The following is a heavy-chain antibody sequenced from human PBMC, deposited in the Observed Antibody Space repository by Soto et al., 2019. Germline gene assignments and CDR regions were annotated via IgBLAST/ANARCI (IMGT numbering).Heavy chain of an antibody. J-gene: IGHJ4*02. D-gene: IGHD4-4*01. CDR2: IVVGSGNT. V-gene: IGHV1-58*02. CDR3: AADMARLGYSVY. CDR1: GFTFTSSA. Sequence: ASVKVSCKASGFTFTSSAMQWVRQARGQRLEWIGWIVVGSGNTNYAQKFQERVTITRDMSTSTAYMELSSLRSEDTAVYYCAADMARLGYSVYWGQGTLVTVPQ.